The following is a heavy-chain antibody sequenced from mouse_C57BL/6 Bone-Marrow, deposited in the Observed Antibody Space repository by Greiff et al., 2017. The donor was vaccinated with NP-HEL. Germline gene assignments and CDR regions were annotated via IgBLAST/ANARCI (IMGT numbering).Heavy chain of an antibody. CDR1: GFNITDDY. J-gene: IGHJ1*03. CDR2: IDPENGDT. D-gene: IGHD1-1*01. CDR3: TTLLITTVVATDFDV. Sequence: LVESGAELVRPGASVKLSCTASGFNITDDYMHWVKQRPEQGLEWIGWIDPENGDTDYASKFQGKATLTADTSSNTAYLQLSSLTSEDTAVYYWTTLLITTVVATDFDVWGTGTAVTVSS. V-gene: IGHV14-4*01.